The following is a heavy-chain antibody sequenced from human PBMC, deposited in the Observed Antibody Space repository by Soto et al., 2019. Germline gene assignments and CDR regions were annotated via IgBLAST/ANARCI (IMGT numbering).Heavy chain of an antibody. CDR3: ARGGASSKWFDP. CDR1: GGSISSDASF. V-gene: IGHV4-31*03. Sequence: SETLSLTCTVSGGSISSDASFWSWIRQLPGKGPEWIAFISYSGTTSYNPSLRSRVTISADTSKSEFSLNLSSVTAADTAVYYCARGGASSKWFDPWGQGILVTVSS. D-gene: IGHD2-15*01. CDR2: ISYSGTT. J-gene: IGHJ5*02.